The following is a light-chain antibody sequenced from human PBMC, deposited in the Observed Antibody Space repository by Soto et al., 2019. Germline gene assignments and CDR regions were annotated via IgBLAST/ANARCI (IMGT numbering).Light chain of an antibody. CDR3: CSYAGSSTHYV. V-gene: IGLV2-23*01. Sequence: QSVLTQPASVSGSPGQSITIPCTGTSSDVGSYNLVSWYQQHPGKAPKLMIYEGSKRPSGVSNRFSGPKSGNTASLTISGLQAEDEADYYCCSYAGSSTHYVFGTGTKVTVL. CDR2: EGS. CDR1: SSDVGSYNL. J-gene: IGLJ1*01.